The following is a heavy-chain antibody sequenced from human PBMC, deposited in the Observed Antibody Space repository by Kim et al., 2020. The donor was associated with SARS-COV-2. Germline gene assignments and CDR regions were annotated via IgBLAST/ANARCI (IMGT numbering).Heavy chain of an antibody. CDR2: INHSGST. D-gene: IGHD3-10*01. CDR3: ARVQGRPLIRASYYGSGSHFDY. Sequence: SETLSLTCAVYGGSFSGYYWSWIRQPPGKGLEWIGEINHSGSTNYNPSLKSRVTISVDTSKNQFSLKLSSVTAADTAVYYCARVQGRPLIRASYYGSGSHFDYWGQGTLVTVSS. J-gene: IGHJ4*02. V-gene: IGHV4-34*01. CDR1: GGSFSGYY.